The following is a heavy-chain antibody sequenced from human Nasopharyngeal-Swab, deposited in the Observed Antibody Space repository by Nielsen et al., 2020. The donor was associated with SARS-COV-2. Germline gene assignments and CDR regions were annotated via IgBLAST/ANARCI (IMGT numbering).Heavy chain of an antibody. CDR3: ARGAYYGSGSYFHYYYGMDV. V-gene: IGHV1-46*01. CDR2: INPSGSST. Sequence: WVRQAPGQGLEWMGIINPSGSSTSYAQKFQGRVTMTRDTSTSTVYMELSSLRSEDTAVYYCARGAYYGSGSYFHYYYGMDVWGQGTTVTVSS. D-gene: IGHD3-10*01. J-gene: IGHJ6*02.